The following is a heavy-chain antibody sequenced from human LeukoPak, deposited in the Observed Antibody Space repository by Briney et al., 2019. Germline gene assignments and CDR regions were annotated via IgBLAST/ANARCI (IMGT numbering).Heavy chain of an antibody. J-gene: IGHJ4*02. CDR1: GFTFSSYA. CDR2: IIPNIGGT. CDR3: ARTLYGGKYYFDY. V-gene: IGHV1-2*02. D-gene: IGHD4-23*01. Sequence: PGGSLRLSCAASGFTFSSYAISWVRQAPGQGLEWMGGIIPNIGGTNYAQQFQGRVTMTRDTSISTAYMELSRLRSDDTAIYYCARTLYGGKYYFDYWGQGTLVTVSS.